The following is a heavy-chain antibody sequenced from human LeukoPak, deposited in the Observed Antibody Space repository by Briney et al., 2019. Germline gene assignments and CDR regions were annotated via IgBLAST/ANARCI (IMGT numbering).Heavy chain of an antibody. V-gene: IGHV1-2*02. CDR1: GYTFTGYY. CDR3: AKEKGIYASPAGFDP. D-gene: IGHD6-13*01. Sequence: ASVKVSCKASGYTFTGYYMHWVRQAPGQGLEWMGWINPNSGGTNYAQKFQGRVTMTRDTSISTAYMELSRLRSDDTAVYYCAKEKGIYASPAGFDPWGQRTLVTVSS. J-gene: IGHJ5*02. CDR2: INPNSGGT.